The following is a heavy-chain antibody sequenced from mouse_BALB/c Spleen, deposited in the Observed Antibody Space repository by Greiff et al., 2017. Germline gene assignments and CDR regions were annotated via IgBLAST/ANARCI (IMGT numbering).Heavy chain of an antibody. CDR1: GFTFSSYA. Sequence: EVQVVESGGGLVKPGGSLKLSCAASGFTFSSYAMSWVRQSPEKRLEWVAEISSGGSYTYYPDTVTGRFTISRDNAKNTLYLEMSSLRSEDTAMYYCARDDGSLYAMDYWGQGTSVTVSS. CDR2: ISSGGSYT. D-gene: IGHD2-3*01. CDR3: ARDDGSLYAMDY. J-gene: IGHJ4*01. V-gene: IGHV5-9-4*01.